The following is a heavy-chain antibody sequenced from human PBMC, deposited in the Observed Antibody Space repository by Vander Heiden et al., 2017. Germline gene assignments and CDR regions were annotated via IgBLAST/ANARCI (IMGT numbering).Heavy chain of an antibody. CDR3: AREEIIPQYFYGVDV. V-gene: IGHV1-2*02. CDR2: INPNSGGT. J-gene: IGHJ6*02. Sequence: QVQLVQSGAEVQKPGASVKVSCQASCYTFTGYYIHWVRQAPGQGLGWMGWINPNSGGTKYAQNFQGRATMTRDTSNSSVYMELSRLRSDDTAVYYCAREEIIPQYFYGVDVWGQGTTVTVSS. CDR1: CYTFTGYY.